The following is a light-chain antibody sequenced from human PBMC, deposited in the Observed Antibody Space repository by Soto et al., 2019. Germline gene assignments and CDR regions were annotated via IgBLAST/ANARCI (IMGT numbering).Light chain of an antibody. V-gene: IGKV3D-15*01. Sequence: EIVMTQSPATLSVSPGERATLSCRASQSVSSNLAWYQQKPGQAPRLLIYGASTRATGIPARFSGSGSGTKFTLTISSLQSEDFEVYYCQQYNNWPELTFGGGTKV. J-gene: IGKJ4*01. CDR1: QSVSSN. CDR2: GAS. CDR3: QQYNNWPELT.